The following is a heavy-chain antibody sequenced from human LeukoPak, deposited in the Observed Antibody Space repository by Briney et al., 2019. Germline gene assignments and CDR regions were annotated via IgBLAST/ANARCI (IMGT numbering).Heavy chain of an antibody. Sequence: KPGGSLRLSCAASGFTFSNYWMSWVRQAPGKGLEWVSSISSSSSYIYYADSVKGRFTISRDNSKNTLYLQMNSLRAEDTAVYYCARDGGGAVDYWGQGTLVIVSS. V-gene: IGHV3-21*04. CDR1: GFTFSNYW. J-gene: IGHJ4*02. D-gene: IGHD3-16*01. CDR3: ARDGGGAVDY. CDR2: ISSSSSYI.